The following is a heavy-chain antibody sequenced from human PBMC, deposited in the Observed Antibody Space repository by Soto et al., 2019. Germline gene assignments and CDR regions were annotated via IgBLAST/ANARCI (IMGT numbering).Heavy chain of an antibody. CDR2: SNAGNGNT. J-gene: IGHJ4*02. D-gene: IGHD6-19*01. CDR3: ASAVAGEYYSDY. V-gene: IGHV1-3*02. Sequence: ASVKVSCKASGYTFTSYAMHWVRQAPGQRLEWMGWSNAGNGNTKYSQEFQGRVTITRDTSASTAYMELSGLRSEDTAVYYCASAVAGEYYSDYWGQGTLVTVSS. CDR1: GYTFTSYA.